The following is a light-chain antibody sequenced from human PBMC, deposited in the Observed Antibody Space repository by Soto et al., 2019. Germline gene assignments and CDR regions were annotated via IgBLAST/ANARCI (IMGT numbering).Light chain of an antibody. CDR2: AAS. CDR1: QDISTW. V-gene: IGKV1-12*01. CDR3: QQGDSFPFT. J-gene: IGKJ4*01. Sequence: IRMTQSPSSFSASVGDRVTITCRASQDISTWVAWYQQKPGKAPKLPISAASTLQSGVPRRFSGSGSGTDFTLIISSLQPEDFATYFCQQGDSFPFTFGGGTKVDIK.